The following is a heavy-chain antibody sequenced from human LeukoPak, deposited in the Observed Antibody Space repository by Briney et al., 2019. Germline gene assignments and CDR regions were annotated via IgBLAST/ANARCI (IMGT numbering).Heavy chain of an antibody. CDR3: ASQDYVWGSFRF. J-gene: IGHJ4*02. Sequence: GGSLRLSCAASGFPFSRYSMSWVRQAPGKGLEWAASISGSSSNKHYADSVKGRLTISRDNAKDSLFLQLSSLRAEDTAVYYCASQDYVWGSFRFWGQGTPVTVSS. V-gene: IGHV3-21*01. D-gene: IGHD3-16*02. CDR2: ISGSSSNK. CDR1: GFPFSRYS.